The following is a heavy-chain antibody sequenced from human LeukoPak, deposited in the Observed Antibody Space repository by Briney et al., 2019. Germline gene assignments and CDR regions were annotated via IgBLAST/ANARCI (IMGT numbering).Heavy chain of an antibody. V-gene: IGHV1-2*02. J-gene: IGHJ3*02. CDR3: ARADSPLDAFDI. CDR1: GYTFTSYY. Sequence: ASVKVSCKASGYTFTSYYMHWVRQAPGQGLEWMGWINPNSGGTNYAQKFQGRVTMTRDTSISTAYMELSRLRSDDTAVYYCARADSPLDAFDIWGQGTMVTVSS. CDR2: INPNSGGT.